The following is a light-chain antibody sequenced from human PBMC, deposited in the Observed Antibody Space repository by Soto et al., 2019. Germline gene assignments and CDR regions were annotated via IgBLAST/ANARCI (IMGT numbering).Light chain of an antibody. CDR2: DAS. CDR3: QQYSTSPPT. J-gene: IGKJ4*01. CDR1: QSVGSY. V-gene: IGKV3-11*01. Sequence: EIVLTQSPATLSLSPGERVTLSCRASQSVGSYLAWYQQKLGQAPRLLIYDASNRATGIPARFSGSGSGTDFSLSISRLEPEDFAVFYCQQYSTSPPTFGGGTKVEIK.